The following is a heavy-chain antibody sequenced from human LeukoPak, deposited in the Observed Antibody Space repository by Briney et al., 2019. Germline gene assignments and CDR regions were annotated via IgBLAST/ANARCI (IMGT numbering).Heavy chain of an antibody. CDR1: GFTSSSYG. CDR2: IWYDGSNK. D-gene: IGHD6-13*01. Sequence: PGGSLRLSCAASGFTSSSYGMHWVRQAPGKGLEWVAVIWYDGSNKYYADSVKGRFTISRDNSKNTLYLQMNSLRAEDTAVYYCAREISSSHGIDAFDIWGQGTMVTVSS. CDR3: AREISSSHGIDAFDI. J-gene: IGHJ3*02. V-gene: IGHV3-33*01.